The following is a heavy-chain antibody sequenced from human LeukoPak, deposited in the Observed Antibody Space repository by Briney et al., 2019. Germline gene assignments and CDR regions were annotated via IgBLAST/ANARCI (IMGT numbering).Heavy chain of an antibody. V-gene: IGHV3-23*01. D-gene: IGHD2-2*01. CDR1: GFTFSSYG. Sequence: GGSLRLSCAASGFTFSSYGMSWVRQAPGKGLEWVSAISGSGGSTYYADSVKGRFTISRDNSKNTLYLQMNSLRAEDTAVYYCAKDSVQVVPAATRDFDYWGQGTLVTVSS. CDR3: AKDSVQVVPAATRDFDY. CDR2: ISGSGGST. J-gene: IGHJ4*02.